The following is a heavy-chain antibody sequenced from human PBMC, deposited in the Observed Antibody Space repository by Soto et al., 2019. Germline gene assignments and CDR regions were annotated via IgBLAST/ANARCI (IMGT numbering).Heavy chain of an antibody. J-gene: IGHJ4*02. CDR3: GRDGGYQRFDY. D-gene: IGHD2-2*01. CDR2: INPSGGNI. V-gene: IGHV1-46*03. Sequence: QVQLVQSGAEVKKPGASVKVSCKASGYTFTTYYIHWVRQAPGQGLEWMGIINPSGGNITYAQKFQGRVTMTRDTSTSTFYMGLSSLRSEDTAVYYCGRDGGYQRFDYWGQGALVTVSP. CDR1: GYTFTTYY.